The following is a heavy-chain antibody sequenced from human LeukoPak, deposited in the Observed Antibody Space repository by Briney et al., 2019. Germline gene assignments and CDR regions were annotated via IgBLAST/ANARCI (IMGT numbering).Heavy chain of an antibody. CDR1: GFTLNSFC. D-gene: IGHD1-14*01. V-gene: IGHV3-64*02. CDR2: INYKGGPT. CDR3: ARVGPETAFDY. Sequence: GGSLRLSCAASGFTLNSFCMHWVRQSPGRGLEYVSAINYKGGPTYYADSVKGRFTISRDNSKNTLYLQMASRRGEDMAVYYCARVGPETAFDYWGQGTLVTVSS. J-gene: IGHJ4*02.